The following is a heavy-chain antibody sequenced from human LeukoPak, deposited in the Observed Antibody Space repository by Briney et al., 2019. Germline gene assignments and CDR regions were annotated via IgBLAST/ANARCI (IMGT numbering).Heavy chain of an antibody. D-gene: IGHD1-26*01. CDR2: IYYSGST. V-gene: IGHV4-59*08. J-gene: IGHJ4*02. CDR1: GGSISSYY. Sequence: SETLSLTCTVSGGSISSYYWSWIRQPPGKGLEWIGYIYYSGSTNYNPSLKSRVTISVDTSKNQFSLKLSSVTAADTAVYYCARHGTQWELPYFDYWGQGTLVTVSS. CDR3: ARHGTQWELPYFDY.